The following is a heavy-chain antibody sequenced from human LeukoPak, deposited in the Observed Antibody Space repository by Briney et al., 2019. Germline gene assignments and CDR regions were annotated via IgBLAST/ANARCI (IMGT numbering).Heavy chain of an antibody. CDR2: IIPIFCTA. J-gene: IGHJ6*03. Sequence: ASVKVPCKASGGTFSSYAISWVRQAPGQGLEWMGRIIPIFCTANYAQKFQGRVTITTDESTSTAYMELSSLRSEATAVYYCARDRRGTIFGVVTERQYYYSYSYMDVWGKGTTVTVSS. CDR3: ARDRRGTIFGVVTERQYYYSYSYMDV. V-gene: IGHV1-69*05. D-gene: IGHD3-3*01. CDR1: GGTFSSYA.